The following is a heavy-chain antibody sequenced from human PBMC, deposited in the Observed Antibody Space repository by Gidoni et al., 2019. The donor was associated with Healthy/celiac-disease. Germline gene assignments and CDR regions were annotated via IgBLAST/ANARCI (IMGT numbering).Heavy chain of an antibody. V-gene: IGHV2-5*02. CDR2: IYWDDDK. CDR3: AHHGIAAAGNLYFDY. J-gene: IGHJ4*02. Sequence: QITLKESGPTLVKPTQTLTLTCTFSGFSLSTRGVGVGWIRQPPGKALEWLALIYWDDDKRYSPSLKSRLTITKDTSKNQVVLTMTNMDPVDTATYYCAHHGIAAAGNLYFDYWGQGTLVTVSS. CDR1: GFSLSTRGVG. D-gene: IGHD6-13*01.